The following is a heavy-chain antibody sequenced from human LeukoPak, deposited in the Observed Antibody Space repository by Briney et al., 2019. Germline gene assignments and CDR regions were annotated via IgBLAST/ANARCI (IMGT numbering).Heavy chain of an antibody. D-gene: IGHD3-10*01. CDR3: AREVRGVISFFDY. Sequence: PSETLSLTCTVSGGSISSGGYYWSWIRQHPGKGLEWVGYIYYSGSTNYNPSLKSRVTISVDTSKNQFSLKLSSVTAADTAVYYCAREVRGVISFFDYWGQGTLVTVSS. CDR1: GGSISSGGYY. CDR2: IYYSGST. V-gene: IGHV4-61*08. J-gene: IGHJ4*02.